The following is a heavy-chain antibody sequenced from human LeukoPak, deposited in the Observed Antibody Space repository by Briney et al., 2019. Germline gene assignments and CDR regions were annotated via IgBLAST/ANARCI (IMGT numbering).Heavy chain of an antibody. J-gene: IGHJ6*04. D-gene: IGHD3-3*01. CDR3: AREGGVGMDV. V-gene: IGHV4-61*02. Sequence: SETLSLTCTVSGGSISSGSYYWSWLRQPAGKGLEWIGRIYTSGSTNYNPSLKSRVTISVDTSKNQFSLKLSSVTAADTAVYYCAREGGVGMDVWGKGTTVTISS. CDR2: IYTSGST. CDR1: GGSISSGSYY.